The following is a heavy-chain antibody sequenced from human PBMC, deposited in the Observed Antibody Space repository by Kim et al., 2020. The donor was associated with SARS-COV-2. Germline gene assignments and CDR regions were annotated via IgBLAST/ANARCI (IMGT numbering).Heavy chain of an antibody. Sequence: TRYSPSFQGQVTISADKSISTAYLQWSSLKASDTAMYYCARRVTTIGPFDYWGQGTLVTVSS. CDR2: T. V-gene: IGHV5-51*01. CDR3: ARRVTTIGPFDY. J-gene: IGHJ4*02. D-gene: IGHD5-12*01.